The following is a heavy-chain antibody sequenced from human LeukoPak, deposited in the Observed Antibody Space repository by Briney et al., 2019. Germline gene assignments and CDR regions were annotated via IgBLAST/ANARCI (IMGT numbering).Heavy chain of an antibody. D-gene: IGHD3-10*01. CDR3: ARELFDFDY. Sequence: PGGSLRLSCAASGFTFSSYSMNWVRQAPGKGLEWVSEITGSGNSTYYADSVKGRFTISRDNSKNTLYLQMNSLRAEDTAVYYCARELFDFDYWGQGTLVTVSS. CDR1: GFTFSSYS. V-gene: IGHV3-23*01. CDR2: ITGSGNST. J-gene: IGHJ4*02.